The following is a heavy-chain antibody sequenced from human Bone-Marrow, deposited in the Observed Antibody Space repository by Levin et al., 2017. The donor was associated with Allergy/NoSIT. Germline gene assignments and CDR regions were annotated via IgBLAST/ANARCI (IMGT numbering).Heavy chain of an antibody. D-gene: IGHD1-1*01. CDR2: IHYSGYI. V-gene: IGHV4-30-4*01. CDR1: GGSVSSGDYY. Sequence: SETLSLTCSVSGGSVSSGDYYWSWVRQPPGKGREWIGYIHYSGYIYYNSSLKSRVTLSADTSKNEFSLKFRSVTATDTATYYCASVDNEGRHRHSFTYWGQGTPVTVSS. CDR3: ASVDNEGRHRHSFTY. J-gene: IGHJ1*01.